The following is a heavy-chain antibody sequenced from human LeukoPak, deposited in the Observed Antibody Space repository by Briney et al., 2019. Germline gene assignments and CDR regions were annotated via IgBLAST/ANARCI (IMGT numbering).Heavy chain of an antibody. J-gene: IGHJ4*02. Sequence: GGSLRLSRVASGFTFSSYGMHWVRQAPGKGLEWVSAISGSGGSTYYADSVKGRFTISRDNSKNTLYLQMNSLRAEDTAVYYCAKDQEDTAMVTSGDYWGQGTLVTVSS. CDR3: AKDQEDTAMVTSGDY. D-gene: IGHD5-18*01. V-gene: IGHV3-23*01. CDR2: ISGSGGST. CDR1: GFTFSSYG.